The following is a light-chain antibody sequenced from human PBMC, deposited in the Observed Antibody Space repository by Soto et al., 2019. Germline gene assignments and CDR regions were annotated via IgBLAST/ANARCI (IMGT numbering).Light chain of an antibody. V-gene: IGKV1-39*01. CDR3: QQSYSTHRT. J-gene: IGKJ1*01. CDR1: QSISSY. Sequence: DIPMTQSPSSLSASVGDRVTITCRASQSISSYLNWYQQKPGKAPKLLIYAASSLQSGVPSRFSGSGSGTDFTLTISSLQPEDFATYYCQQSYSTHRTFGQGTKVEIK. CDR2: AAS.